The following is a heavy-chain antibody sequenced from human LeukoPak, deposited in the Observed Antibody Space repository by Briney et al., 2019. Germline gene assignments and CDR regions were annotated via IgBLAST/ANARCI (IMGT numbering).Heavy chain of an antibody. D-gene: IGHD6-13*01. CDR2: IYYSGST. CDR3: ARDGGYSSSRYYYGMDV. Sequence: SETLSLTCTVSGGSISSGGYYWSWIRQHPGEGLEWIGYIYYSGSTYYNPSLKSRVTISVDTSKNQFSLKLSSVTAADTAVYYCARDGGYSSSRYYYGMDVWGQGTTVTVSS. V-gene: IGHV4-31*03. CDR1: GGSISSGGYY. J-gene: IGHJ6*02.